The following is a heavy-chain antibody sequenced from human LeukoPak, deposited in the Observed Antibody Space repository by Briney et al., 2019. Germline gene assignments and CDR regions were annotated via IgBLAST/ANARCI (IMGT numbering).Heavy chain of an antibody. CDR2: INGDGRDT. CDR1: DFAFSSYW. V-gene: IGHV3-7*01. D-gene: IGHD3-10*01. Sequence: GVSLRLSCAASDFAFSSYWMNWVRQAQGKGLEWVANINGDGRDTYYVGSVRGRFTISRDNADNSLYLQMHNLRGDDTAVYYCARGVSSAIDWWGQGTLVTVSS. CDR3: ARGVSSAIDW. J-gene: IGHJ4*02.